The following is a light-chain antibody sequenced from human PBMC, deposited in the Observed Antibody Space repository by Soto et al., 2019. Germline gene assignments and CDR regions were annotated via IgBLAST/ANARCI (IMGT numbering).Light chain of an antibody. CDR1: QSISSY. CDR3: QQSYSTPT. CDR2: AAS. V-gene: IGKV1-39*01. Sequence: DIQMTQSPSSLSASVGDRVTITCRASQSISSYLNLYQQKPGKAPKLMIYAASSLESWVPSRFSGSGSGTDFTLTISSLQPDDFATDYCQQSYSTPTFGPVTKVDIK. J-gene: IGKJ3*01.